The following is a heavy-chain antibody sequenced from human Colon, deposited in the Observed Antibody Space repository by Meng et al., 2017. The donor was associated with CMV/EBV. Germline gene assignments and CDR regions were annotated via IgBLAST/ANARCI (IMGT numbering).Heavy chain of an antibody. CDR1: GLTFNGYG. J-gene: IGHJ4*02. Sequence: GGSLRLSCAASGLTFNGYGLHWVRQAPGKGLEWLSHINPGGTTIYYADSVKGRFTISRDDAKSSLYLQMSSLRVDDTAVYYCARELPGSWEPFDYWGQGTLVTVSS. V-gene: IGHV3-48*03. CDR2: INPGGTTI. D-gene: IGHD2-15*01. CDR3: ARELPGSWEPFDY.